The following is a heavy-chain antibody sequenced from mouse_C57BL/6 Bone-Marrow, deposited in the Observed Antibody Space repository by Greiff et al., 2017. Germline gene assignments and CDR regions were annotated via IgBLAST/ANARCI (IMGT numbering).Heavy chain of an antibody. CDR3: ARGGTVVYYYAMDY. CDR1: GYTFTSYW. D-gene: IGHD1-1*01. J-gene: IGHJ4*01. Sequence: VQLQQPGAELVKPGASVKLSCKASGYTFTSYWMHWVKQRPGQGLEWIGMIQPNSGSTNYNEKFKSKATLTVDKSSSTAYMQLSSLTSEDSAVYYCARGGTVVYYYAMDYWGQGTSVTVSS. CDR2: IQPNSGST. V-gene: IGHV1-64*01.